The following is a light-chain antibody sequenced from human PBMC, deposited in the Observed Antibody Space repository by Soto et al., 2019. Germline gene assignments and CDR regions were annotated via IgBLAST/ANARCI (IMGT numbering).Light chain of an antibody. J-gene: IGKJ1*01. CDR3: RQYNHWPRT. Sequence: ANLAVYPAESATLXCRAIQRVSIVLAWFQRRPGHSPRLLIHGATTRASGIPARFSSCGSGTELTLTLTRLQAEDFALYYSRQYNHWPRTFRHGTKVDI. V-gene: IGKV3-15*01. CDR2: GAT. CDR1: QRVSIV.